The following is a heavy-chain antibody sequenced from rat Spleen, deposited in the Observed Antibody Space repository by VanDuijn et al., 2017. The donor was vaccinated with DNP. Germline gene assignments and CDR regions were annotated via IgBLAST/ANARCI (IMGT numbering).Heavy chain of an antibody. CDR1: DYSITSSYR. V-gene: IGHV3-3*01. D-gene: IGHD1-4*01. CDR3: ARWPGYNPPYAMDA. CDR2: VNSAGTT. J-gene: IGHJ4*01. Sequence: EVQLQESGPGLVKPSQSLSLTCSVTDYSITSSYRWHWIRKFPGNKLEWMGNVNSAGTTNYNPSLKSRISITRDTSKNQFFLQLNSVTTEDTATYYCARWPGYNPPYAMDAWGQGTSVTVSS.